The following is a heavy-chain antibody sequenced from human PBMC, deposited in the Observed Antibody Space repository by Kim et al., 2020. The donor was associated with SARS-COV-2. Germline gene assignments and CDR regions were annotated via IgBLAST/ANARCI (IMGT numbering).Heavy chain of an antibody. Sequence: GGSLRLSCAASGFTFRSYSMNWVRQAPGKGLEWVSYISSSSTYIYYADSLKGRFTISRDNAKNSLYLQMNSLRAEDTAVYYCARGRRSYNWIDYWGQGTLVTVSS. CDR3: ARGRRSYNWIDY. CDR1: GFTFRSYS. V-gene: IGHV3-21*01. J-gene: IGHJ4*02. CDR2: ISSSSTYI. D-gene: IGHD1-20*01.